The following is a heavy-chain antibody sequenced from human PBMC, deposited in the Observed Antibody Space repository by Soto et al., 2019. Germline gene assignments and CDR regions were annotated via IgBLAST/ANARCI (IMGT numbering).Heavy chain of an antibody. Sequence: RGSLRLSCATPGLTFSSSVVHWVRHAAGNGLDSLRHIENKAENYATAYTASVKGRFAISRDDSKKTTYLHMNRLKTGDTAVYYCARHMVTEVEPTTHYFNGLDVWGRGTTVTVSS. D-gene: IGHD5-12*01. CDR1: GLTFSSSV. CDR3: ARHMVTEVEPTTHYFNGLDV. CDR2: IENKAENYAT. J-gene: IGHJ6*01. V-gene: IGHV3-73*01.